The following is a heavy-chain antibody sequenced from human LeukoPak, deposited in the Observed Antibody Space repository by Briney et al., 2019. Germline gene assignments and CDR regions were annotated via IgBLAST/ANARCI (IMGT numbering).Heavy chain of an antibody. J-gene: IGHJ4*02. CDR2: IYYSGST. V-gene: IGHV4-31*03. D-gene: IGHD2-15*01. CDR1: GGSISSGGYY. CDR3: ARAPTPFAATQTYLDY. Sequence: SETLSLTCTVSGGSISSGGYYWSWIRQHPGKGLEWIGYIYYSGSTYYNPSLKSRVTISVDTSKNQFSLKLSSVTAADTAVYYCARAPTPFAATQTYLDYWGQGTLVTVSS.